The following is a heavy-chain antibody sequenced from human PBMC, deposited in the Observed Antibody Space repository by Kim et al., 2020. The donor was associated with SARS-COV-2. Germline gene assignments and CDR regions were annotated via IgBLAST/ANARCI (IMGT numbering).Heavy chain of an antibody. D-gene: IGHD3-22*01. Sequence: SQTLSLTCAISGDSVSSNSAAWNWIRQSPSRGLEWLGRTYYRSKWYNDYAISVKSRITINPDTSKNQFSLQVNSVTPEDTAVYYCARVPKWLLHYGMDVWGQGTTVTVSS. CDR2: TYYRSKWYN. V-gene: IGHV6-1*01. J-gene: IGHJ6*02. CDR1: GDSVSSNSAA. CDR3: ARVPKWLLHYGMDV.